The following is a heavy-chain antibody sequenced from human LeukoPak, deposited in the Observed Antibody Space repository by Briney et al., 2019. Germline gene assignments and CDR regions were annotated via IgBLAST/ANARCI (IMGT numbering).Heavy chain of an antibody. J-gene: IGHJ4*02. CDR2: MNPNSGNT. CDR1: GYTFTSYD. Sequence: GASVKVSCKASGYTFTSYDFNWVRQATGQRPEWMGWMNPNSGNTGFAQKFQGRVTMTRNTSITTAYMELSSLRSEDTAVYYCARVNTKTELDYWGQGIPVTVSS. D-gene: IGHD1-1*01. CDR3: ARVNTKTELDY. V-gene: IGHV1-8*01.